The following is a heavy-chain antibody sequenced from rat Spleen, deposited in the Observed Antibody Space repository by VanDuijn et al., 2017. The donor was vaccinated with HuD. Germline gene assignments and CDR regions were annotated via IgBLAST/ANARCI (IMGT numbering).Heavy chain of an antibody. J-gene: IGHJ2*01. CDR2: LSYDGHTT. D-gene: IGHD2-5*01. Sequence: EVQLVESGGGLVQPGRSMKLSCAASGFTFSHYGMAWVRQAPTKGLEWVATLSYDGHTTYYRDSVKGRFTISRDTAQNTLYLQMNSPTSEDTATYYCTRGGYFRHWGQGVMVTVSS. CDR1: GFTFSHYG. V-gene: IGHV5-29*01. CDR3: TRGGYFRH.